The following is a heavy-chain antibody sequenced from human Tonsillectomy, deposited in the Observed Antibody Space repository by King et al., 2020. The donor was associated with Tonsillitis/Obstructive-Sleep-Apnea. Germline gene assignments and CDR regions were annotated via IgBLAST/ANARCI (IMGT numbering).Heavy chain of an antibody. CDR3: ARQTKDFWRGFYPQDYYMDV. J-gene: IGHJ6*03. CDR1: GDSISSSTYN. D-gene: IGHD3-3*01. V-gene: IGHV4-39*01. Sequence: QLQESGPGLVKPSETLSLICTVSGDSISSSTYNWGWVRQPPGKGLEWIGSISYSGSTYYNPSLKSRVTISVDTSKNQFSLKLSSVTAADSAVFYCARQTKDFWRGFYPQDYYMDVWGKGTTVTVSS. CDR2: ISYSGST.